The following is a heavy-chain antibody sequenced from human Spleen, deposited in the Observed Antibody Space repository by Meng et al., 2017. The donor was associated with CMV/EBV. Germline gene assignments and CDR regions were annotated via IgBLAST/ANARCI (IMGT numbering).Heavy chain of an antibody. J-gene: IGHJ3*02. CDR1: GFILSSNA. CDR3: ARDGLVVIAIRDAFDI. Sequence: GESLKISYAASGFILSSNAMSWVRQAPGKGLEWVSVIYSGKSSTYYADSVKGRFTISRDNSKNSVFLQINSLRRDDTGVYYCARDGLVVIAIRDAFDIWGQGTMVTVSS. V-gene: IGHV3-23*03. CDR2: IYSGKSST. D-gene: IGHD2-21*01.